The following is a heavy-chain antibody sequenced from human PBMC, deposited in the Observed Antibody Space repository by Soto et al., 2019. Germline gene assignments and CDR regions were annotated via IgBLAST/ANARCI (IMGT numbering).Heavy chain of an antibody. J-gene: IGHJ4*02. Sequence: QLQLQESGPGLVKPSETLSLTCTVSGGSISSSSYYWGWIRQPPGKGLEWIGSIYYSGSTYYNPSLTSRVTISVDTSKNQFSLKLSSVTAADTAVYYCARHGALVAASFDYWGQGTLVTVSS. CDR2: IYYSGST. D-gene: IGHD2-15*01. CDR1: GGSISSSSYY. CDR3: ARHGALVAASFDY. V-gene: IGHV4-39*01.